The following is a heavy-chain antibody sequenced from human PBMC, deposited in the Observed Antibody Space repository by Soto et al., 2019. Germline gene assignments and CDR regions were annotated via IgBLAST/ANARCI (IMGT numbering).Heavy chain of an antibody. D-gene: IGHD3-10*01. Sequence: EVQLLESGGGLVQPGGSLRLSCAASGFTFSSHAMNWVRQAPGKGLEWVSGISGSGRKTYYADSVKGRFTISRDNSKNTLYLQMNTLRPEDTAVYYCAKDTRPGVYYSYYGMDVWGQGTTVTVSS. CDR3: AKDTRPGVYYSYYGMDV. J-gene: IGHJ6*02. CDR2: ISGSGRKT. CDR1: GFTFSSHA. V-gene: IGHV3-23*01.